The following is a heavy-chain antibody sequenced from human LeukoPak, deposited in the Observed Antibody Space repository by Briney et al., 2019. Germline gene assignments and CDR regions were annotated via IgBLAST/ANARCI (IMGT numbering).Heavy chain of an antibody. J-gene: IGHJ4*02. CDR1: EFSVGSNY. CDR2: IYSGGST. V-gene: IGHV3-66*01. Sequence: GGSLRLSCAASEFSVGSNYMTWVRQAPGKGLEWVSLIYSGGSTYYADSVKGRFTISRDNSRDTLFLQMNSLRAEDTTLYYCANVEAMNYYGSASPYSPNWGQGTLVTVSS. D-gene: IGHD3-10*01. CDR3: ANVEAMNYYGSASPYSPN.